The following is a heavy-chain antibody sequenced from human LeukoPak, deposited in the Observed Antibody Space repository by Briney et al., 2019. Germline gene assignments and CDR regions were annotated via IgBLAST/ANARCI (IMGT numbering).Heavy chain of an antibody. V-gene: IGHV1-69*05. J-gene: IGHJ4*02. CDR1: GGTFSSYA. D-gene: IGHD6-6*01. CDR3: AREWSIAARRESYFDY. CDR2: IIPIFGTA. Sequence: SVKVSCKASGGTFSSYAISWVRQAPGQGLEWMGGIIPIFGTANYAQKFQGRVTITTDESTSTAYMELSSPRSEDTAVYYCAREWSIAARRESYFDYWGQGTLVTVSS.